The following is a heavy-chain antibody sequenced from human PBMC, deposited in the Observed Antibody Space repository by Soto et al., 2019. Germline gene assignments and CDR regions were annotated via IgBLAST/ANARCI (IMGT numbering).Heavy chain of an antibody. CDR2: ISGSGGST. CDR1: GFTFSSYA. CDR3: AKSPPGEVLMVYARTGIFDY. D-gene: IGHD2-8*01. Sequence: GGSLRLSCAASGFTFSSYAMSWVRQAPGKGLEWVSAISGSGGSTYYADSVKGRFTISRDNSKNTLYLQMNSLRAEDTAVYYCAKSPPGEVLMVYARTGIFDYWGQGTLVTVSS. V-gene: IGHV3-23*01. J-gene: IGHJ4*02.